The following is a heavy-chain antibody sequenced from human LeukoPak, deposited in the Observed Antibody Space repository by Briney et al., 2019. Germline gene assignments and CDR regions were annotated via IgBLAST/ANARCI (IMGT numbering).Heavy chain of an antibody. CDR1: GYSISSGYY. CDR3: ARGGGNGGGWVGHYHYMDV. Sequence: PSETLSLTCTVSGYSISSGYYWAWIRQPPGKGLEWIGSIYHSGGTYNNPSLKSRLTMSVDTSKNQFSLKLTSVTAADTAVYYCARGGGNGGGWVGHYHYMDVWGKGTTVTVSS. CDR2: IYHSGGT. D-gene: IGHD4-23*01. V-gene: IGHV4-38-2*02. J-gene: IGHJ6*03.